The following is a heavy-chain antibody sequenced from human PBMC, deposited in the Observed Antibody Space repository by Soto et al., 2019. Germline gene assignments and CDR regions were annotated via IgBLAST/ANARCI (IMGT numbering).Heavy chain of an antibody. Sequence: DVQLVETGGGLIQPGGSLRLSCAASGFAFSNNYMAWVRQAPGKGLEWVSGIYRGGGTYYTDYVEGRFTISREDPTNSVYLQLNSLRADDTALYYCARMLVVIYNPDAFDLWGQGTLVPVSS. CDR3: ARMLVVIYNPDAFDL. J-gene: IGHJ3*01. CDR2: IYRGGGT. V-gene: IGHV3-53*02. D-gene: IGHD2-21*01. CDR1: GFAFSNNY.